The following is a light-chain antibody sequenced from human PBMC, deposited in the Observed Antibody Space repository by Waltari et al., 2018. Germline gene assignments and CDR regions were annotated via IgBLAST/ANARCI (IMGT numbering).Light chain of an antibody. CDR3: QIWDGNSDRFVV. CDR1: DLGSKT. CDR2: DDS. J-gene: IGLJ2*01. V-gene: IGLV3-21*02. Sequence: SYVVTQPPSVSVAPGQAAKITCAGNDLGSKTVQGYPPKPGRAPVVVVYDDSDRPSGIPDRFSGSNSGNTATLTISRVEAGDEADYYCQIWDGNSDRFVVFGGGTKLTVL.